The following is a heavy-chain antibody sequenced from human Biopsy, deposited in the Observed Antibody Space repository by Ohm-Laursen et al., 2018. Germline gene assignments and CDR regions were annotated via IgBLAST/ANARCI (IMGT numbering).Heavy chain of an antibody. D-gene: IGHD1-26*01. CDR2: IIPMFGTA. CDR3: ARGPHSGSHSCFDY. Sequence: ASVKVSCNASGGTFINYAISWVRQAPGQGLEWMGGIIPMFGTANYAQMFQGRVTISADESTSTSYMELSSLATEDTAIYYCARGPHSGSHSCFDYWGRGTLVTVSS. J-gene: IGHJ4*02. CDR1: GGTFINYA. V-gene: IGHV1-69*13.